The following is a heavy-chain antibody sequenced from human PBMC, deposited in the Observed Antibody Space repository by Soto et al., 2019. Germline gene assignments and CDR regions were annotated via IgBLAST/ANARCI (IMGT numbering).Heavy chain of an antibody. V-gene: IGHV2-70*11. CDR3: ARISPIYYYNTGGYPYFFDF. CDR2: IEGDDDE. CDR1: GFSLSSSGVS. Sequence: GSGPTLVNPTQTLTLTCSVSGFSLSSSGVSVSWIRQSPGKALEWLARIEGDDDEYYSTSLRTRLTISKDTSKNQVVLTVTNMEPVDTGTYYCARISPIYYYNTGGYPYFFDFWGQGTPVTVSS. J-gene: IGHJ4*02. D-gene: IGHD3-22*01.